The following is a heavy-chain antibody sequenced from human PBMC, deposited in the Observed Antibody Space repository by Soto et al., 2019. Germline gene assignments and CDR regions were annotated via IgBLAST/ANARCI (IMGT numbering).Heavy chain of an antibody. CDR1: GFTFIDHS. V-gene: IGHV3-48*02. CDR3: ARGAMSSSSGYYPKYYFDF. D-gene: IGHD3-22*01. CDR2: ISSSSDTK. Sequence: GPQRLRNTVSGFTFIDHSRNRVRQTTGKGLEWISYISSSSDTKYYADSVGGRFTMSRDNAKNSLSLQMNRLRDEDTAVYYCARGAMSSSSGYYPKYYFDFWGQGT. J-gene: IGHJ4*02.